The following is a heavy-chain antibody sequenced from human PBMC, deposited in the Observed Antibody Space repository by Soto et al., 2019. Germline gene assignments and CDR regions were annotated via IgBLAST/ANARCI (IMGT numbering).Heavy chain of an antibody. CDR2: MNPNSDT. J-gene: IGHJ5*02. D-gene: IGHD2-15*01. CDR1: GYTSTNLD. V-gene: IGHV1-8*01. Sequence: ASVKVSCKASGYTSTNLDINWVRQATGQGLEWMGWMNPNSDTGCAQKFQGRITMTRDTSASTVYLELSSLKSEDTAVYYCARSEDSIGFTSWGQGTPVTVSS. CDR3: ARSEDSIGFTS.